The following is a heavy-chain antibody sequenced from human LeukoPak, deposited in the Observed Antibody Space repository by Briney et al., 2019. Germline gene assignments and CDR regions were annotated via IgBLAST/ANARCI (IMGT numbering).Heavy chain of an antibody. V-gene: IGHV4-34*01. D-gene: IGHD3-10*01. CDR1: TGSFSVYY. J-gene: IGHJ5*02. Sequence: SETLSLTCAVSTGSFSVYYWSWIRQPPGKGLEWIGEINHSGSTNYNPSLKSRVSISVDPSKNQFSLNLASVTAADTAVYYCARESLPMVRVFDPWGQGTLVTVSS. CDR3: ARESLPMVRVFDP. CDR2: INHSGST.